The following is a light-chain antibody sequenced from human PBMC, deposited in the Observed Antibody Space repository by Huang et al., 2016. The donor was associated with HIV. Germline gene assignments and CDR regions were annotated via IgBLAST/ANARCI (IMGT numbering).Light chain of an antibody. Sequence: DIQMTQSPSSLSASVGDRVTITCRASQSITNYLNWYQQKPGKAPNFLIYGASSLQSGVPSRFSGSGSGTDFTLTISSLQPGDFATYYCQQSYNTPWTLGQGTKVEIK. J-gene: IGKJ1*01. CDR3: QQSYNTPWT. V-gene: IGKV1-39*01. CDR2: GAS. CDR1: QSITNY.